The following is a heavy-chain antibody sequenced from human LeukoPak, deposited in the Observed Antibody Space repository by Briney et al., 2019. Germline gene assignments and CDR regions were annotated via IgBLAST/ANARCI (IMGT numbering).Heavy chain of an antibody. CDR3: AKDILVAAPDWGGMDV. CDR2: ISWSTGRI. D-gene: IGHD6-13*01. CDR1: GFTFDDYA. V-gene: IGHV3-9*01. J-gene: IGHJ6*01. Sequence: PGGSLRLSCAASGFTFDDYAMHWLRRAPGKGLEWVSGISWSTGRIGYADSVKGRFTISRDNAKNSLYLQMNSLRAEDTALYYCAKDILVAAPDWGGMDVWGQGTTVTVSS.